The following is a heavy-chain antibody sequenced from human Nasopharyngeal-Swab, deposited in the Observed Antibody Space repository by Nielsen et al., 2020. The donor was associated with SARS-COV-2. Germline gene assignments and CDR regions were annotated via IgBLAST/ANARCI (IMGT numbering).Heavy chain of an antibody. J-gene: IGHJ4*02. V-gene: IGHV5-10-1*01. Sequence: GGSLRLSCKGSGYSFTSYWISWVRQMPGKGLEWMGRIDPSDSYTNYTPSFQAHVTISADKSISTAYLQWSSLKAPDTAMYYCARRNPSSSWPVDYWGQGTLVTVSS. CDR3: ARRNPSSSWPVDY. CDR2: IDPSDSYT. D-gene: IGHD6-13*01. CDR1: GYSFTSYW.